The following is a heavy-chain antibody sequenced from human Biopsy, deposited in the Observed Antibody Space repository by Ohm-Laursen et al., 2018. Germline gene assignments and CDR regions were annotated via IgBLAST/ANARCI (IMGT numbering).Heavy chain of an antibody. CDR3: ARDYDTSGYYYVS. D-gene: IGHD3-22*01. CDR2: IFYRGST. J-gene: IGHJ5*02. CDR1: GGSISNNNYY. Sequence: SETLSLTCAVSGGSISNNNYYWGWIHQPPGKGLEWIGSIFYRGSTHYKPSLKSRVNISVDTSKNQFSLKLNSVTAADTAVYYCARDYDTSGYYYVSWGQGTLVTVSS. V-gene: IGHV4-39*01.